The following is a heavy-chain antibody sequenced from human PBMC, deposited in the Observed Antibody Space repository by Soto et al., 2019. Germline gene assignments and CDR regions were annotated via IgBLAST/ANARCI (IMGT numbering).Heavy chain of an antibody. J-gene: IGHJ4*02. CDR1: RFTFSSYA. CDR2: ISGSGGST. V-gene: IGHV3-23*01. D-gene: IGHD2-2*01. Sequence: GGSLRLSCAASRFTFSSYAMSWVRQAPGRGLEWVSAISGSGGSTYYADSVKGRFTISRDNSKNTLYLQMNSLRAEDTAVYYCAKMIVVVPAATSSYFDYWGQGTLVTVSS. CDR3: AKMIVVVPAATSSYFDY.